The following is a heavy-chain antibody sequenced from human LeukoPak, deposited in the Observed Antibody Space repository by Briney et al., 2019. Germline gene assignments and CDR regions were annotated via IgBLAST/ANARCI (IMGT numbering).Heavy chain of an antibody. CDR1: GFTFSSYA. D-gene: IGHD4/OR15-4a*01. J-gene: IGHJ5*02. V-gene: IGHV3-23*01. CDR3: ARQHDYWLFWFDP. Sequence: TGGSLRLSCAASGFTFSSYAMSWVRQAPGKGLEWVSAISGSGGSTYYADSVKGRFTISRDNSKNTLYLQMNSLRAEDTAVYYCARQHDYWLFWFDPWGQGTLVTVSS. CDR2: ISGSGGST.